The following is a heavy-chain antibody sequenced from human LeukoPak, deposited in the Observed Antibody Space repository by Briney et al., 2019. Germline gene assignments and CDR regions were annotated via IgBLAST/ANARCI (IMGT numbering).Heavy chain of an antibody. V-gene: IGHV3-23*01. CDR3: AKPIVPSAISGAAFDI. Sequence: GGSLRLSCAASGFTFSEYAMSWVRQAPRKGLEWVSAVDGSGGSKYYADSVKGRFTISRDNSKNTVYMQMNSLRADDTAVYYCAKPIVPSAISGAAFDIWGQGTMVTVSS. J-gene: IGHJ3*02. D-gene: IGHD2-2*02. CDR2: VDGSGGSK. CDR1: GFTFSEYA.